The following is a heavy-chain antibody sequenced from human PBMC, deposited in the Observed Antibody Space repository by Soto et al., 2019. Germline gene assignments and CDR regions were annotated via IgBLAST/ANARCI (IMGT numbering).Heavy chain of an antibody. Sequence: SVKVSCKASGGTFSSYAISWVLQAPGQGLEWMGGIIPIFGTANYAQKFQGRVTITADESTSTAYMELSSLRSEDTAVYYCARGSAYKYYDSSGYYYFDYWGQGTLVTVSS. CDR2: IIPIFGTA. CDR1: GGTFSSYA. V-gene: IGHV1-69*13. CDR3: ARGSAYKYYDSSGYYYFDY. J-gene: IGHJ4*02. D-gene: IGHD3-22*01.